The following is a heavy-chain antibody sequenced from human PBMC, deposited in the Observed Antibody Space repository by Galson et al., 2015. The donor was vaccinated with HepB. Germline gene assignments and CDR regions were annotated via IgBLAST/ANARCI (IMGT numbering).Heavy chain of an antibody. CDR1: GFIFSNYW. Sequence: LRLSCAASGFIFSNYWMNWVRQAPGKGLEWVANIKEDGSEKDYVDSVRGRFTISRDNAKNSLYLQMNSLTAEDTAVYYCARGHLYFDHWGRGTLVSVSS. CDR3: ARGHLYFDH. CDR2: IKEDGSEK. V-gene: IGHV3-7*04. D-gene: IGHD3-3*02. J-gene: IGHJ2*01.